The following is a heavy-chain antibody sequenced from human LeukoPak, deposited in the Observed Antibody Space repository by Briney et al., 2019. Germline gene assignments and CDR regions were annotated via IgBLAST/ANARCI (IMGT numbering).Heavy chain of an antibody. Sequence: GGSLRLSCAVSGFTMRDNDMTWLRQAPGKGREGVSLIYSSCCTSYADSVKGRFTISKDNSKNTLYLQMNSLRAEDTAVYYCAKRPLSSCNWGLGTLVTVSS. CDR2: IYSSCCT. CDR3: AKRPLSSCN. J-gene: IGHJ4*01. CDR1: GFTMRDND. V-gene: IGHV3-66*01. D-gene: IGHD5/OR15-5a*01.